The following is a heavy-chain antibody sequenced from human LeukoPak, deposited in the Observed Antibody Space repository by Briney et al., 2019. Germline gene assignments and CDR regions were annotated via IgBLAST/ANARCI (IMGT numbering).Heavy chain of an antibody. J-gene: IGHJ5*02. CDR1: GFTFSSYS. D-gene: IGHD1-20*01. Sequence: PGGSLRLSCAASGFTFSSYSMNWVRQAPGKGLEWVSSITRSSTSTYYTDSVRGRFTISRDNAKNSLYLQMNSLRAEDTAVYYCARDNWNDAPGGFDPWGQGTLATVSS. CDR2: ITRSSTST. V-gene: IGHV3-21*01. CDR3: ARDNWNDAPGGFDP.